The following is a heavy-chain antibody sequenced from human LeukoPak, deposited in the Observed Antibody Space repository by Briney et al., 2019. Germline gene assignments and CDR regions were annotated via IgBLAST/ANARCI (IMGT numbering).Heavy chain of an antibody. CDR1: GGSFSGYY. V-gene: IGHV4-34*01. CDR3: ARGSTFYYYDSSGYYHPNYYFDY. Sequence: SETLSLTRAVYGGSFSGYYWSWIRQPPGKGLEWIGEINHSGSTNYNPSLKSRVTISVDTSKNQFSLKLSSVTAADTAVYYCARGSTFYYYDSSGYYHPNYYFDYWGQGTPVTVSS. CDR2: INHSGST. J-gene: IGHJ4*02. D-gene: IGHD3-22*01.